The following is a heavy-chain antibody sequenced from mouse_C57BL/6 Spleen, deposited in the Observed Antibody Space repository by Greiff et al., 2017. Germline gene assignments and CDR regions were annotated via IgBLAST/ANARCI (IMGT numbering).Heavy chain of an antibody. V-gene: IGHV1-76*01. J-gene: IGHJ2*01. CDR2: IYPGSGNT. D-gene: IGHD2-4*01. CDR3: ARGGIYDYDGYFDY. Sequence: VQLQQSGAELVRPGASVKLSCKASGYTFTDYYINWVKQRPGQGLEWIARIYPGSGNTYYNEKFKGKATLTAEKSSSTAYMQLSSLTSEDSAVYFCARGGIYDYDGYFDYWGQGTTLTVSS. CDR1: GYTFTDYY.